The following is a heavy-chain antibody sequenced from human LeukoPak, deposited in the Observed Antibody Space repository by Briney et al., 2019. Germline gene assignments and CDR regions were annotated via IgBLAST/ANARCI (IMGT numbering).Heavy chain of an antibody. J-gene: IGHJ5*02. CDR2: INGSGGST. Sequence: GGSLRLSCAASGFTFSSYAMSWVRQAPGKGLEWVSAINGSGGSTYYADSVKGRFTISRDNSKNTLYLQMNSLRAEDTAVYYCASPAAGTGTRYNWFDPWGQGTLVTVSS. V-gene: IGHV3-23*01. D-gene: IGHD6-13*01. CDR1: GFTFSSYA. CDR3: ASPAAGTGTRYNWFDP.